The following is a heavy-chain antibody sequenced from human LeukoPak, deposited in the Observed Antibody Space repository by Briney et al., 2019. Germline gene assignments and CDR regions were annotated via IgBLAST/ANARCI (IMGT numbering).Heavy chain of an antibody. Sequence: PGGSLRLSCTASGFTFRSYWMHWVRQAPGKGLVWVSRITSDGSSTSYADSVKGRFTISRDNAKNTLYLQMNSLRAEDTAVYYCARPSIQAADSFDYSVQGTLVTVSS. CDR1: GFTFRSYW. CDR3: ARPSIQAADSFDY. CDR2: ITSDGSST. V-gene: IGHV3-74*01. D-gene: IGHD6-13*01. J-gene: IGHJ4*02.